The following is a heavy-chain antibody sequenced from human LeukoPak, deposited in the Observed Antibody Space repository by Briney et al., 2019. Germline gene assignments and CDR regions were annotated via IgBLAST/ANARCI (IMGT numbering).Heavy chain of an antibody. CDR3: AGLEPFDDAFDI. J-gene: IGHJ3*02. CDR2: FYHSGSP. Sequence: PSETLSLTCTVSGYFISSGYSWGWIRQPPGKGLEWIGSFYHSGSPYYNPSLKSRVTISVDASKNQFSLKLSSVTAADTAVYYCAGLEPFDDAFDIWGQGTMVTVSS. CDR1: GYFISSGYS. V-gene: IGHV4-38-2*02. D-gene: IGHD3-16*01.